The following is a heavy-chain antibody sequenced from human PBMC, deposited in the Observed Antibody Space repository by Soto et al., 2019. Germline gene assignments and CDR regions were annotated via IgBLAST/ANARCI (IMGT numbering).Heavy chain of an antibody. V-gene: IGHV3-23*01. J-gene: IGHJ4*02. CDR1: GFIVGTYA. CDR2: LSDSVGTT. CDR3: AKDRGGEFSSSRYFDY. D-gene: IGHD3-16*01. Sequence: XESLRLSCAVSGFIVGTYAVNWVRQAPGMGLEWVSGLSDSVGTTHYAYSVKGRFTISRDNSKNTLYLETNSLRVEDTAIYYRAKDRGGEFSSSRYFDYWGQATLVTVPS.